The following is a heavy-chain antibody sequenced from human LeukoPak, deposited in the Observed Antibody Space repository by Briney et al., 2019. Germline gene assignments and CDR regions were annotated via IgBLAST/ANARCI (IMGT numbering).Heavy chain of an antibody. D-gene: IGHD2-2*01. CDR3: ARGLRGIVVVPAAVVRTKYYYYYMDV. J-gene: IGHJ6*03. V-gene: IGHV4-34*01. CDR2: INHSGST. CDR1: GGSFSGYY. Sequence: SETLSLTCAVYGGSFSGYYWSWIRQPPGKGLEWIGEINHSGSTNYNPSLKSRVTTSVDTSKNQFSLKLSSVTAADTAVYYCARGLRGIVVVPAAVVRTKYYYYYMDVWGKGTTVTVSS.